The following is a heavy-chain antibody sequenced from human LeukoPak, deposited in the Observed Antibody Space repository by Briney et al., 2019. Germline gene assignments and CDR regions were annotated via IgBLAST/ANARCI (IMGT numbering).Heavy chain of an antibody. CDR1: GFTFSSYA. Sequence: PGGSLRLSCAASGFTFSSYAMSWVRQAPGKGLEWVSAISGSGGSTYYADSVRGRFTISRDNAKNSLYLQMNSLRAEDTALYYCARGGEDCGFDYWGQGTLVIVSS. D-gene: IGHD3/OR15-3a*01. J-gene: IGHJ4*02. CDR2: ISGSGGST. CDR3: ARGGEDCGFDY. V-gene: IGHV3-23*01.